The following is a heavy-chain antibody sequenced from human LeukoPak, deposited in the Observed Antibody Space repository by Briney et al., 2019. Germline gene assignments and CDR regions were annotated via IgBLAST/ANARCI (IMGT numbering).Heavy chain of an antibody. J-gene: IGHJ5*02. V-gene: IGHV4-4*02. D-gene: IGHD1-26*01. CDR1: GGSITNTNY. CDR2: VNLQGST. CDR3: ARQEALGSNWFDP. Sequence: SGTLSLTCGVSGGSITNTNYWTWVRQPPGKGLEWIGEVNLQGSTNYNPSLMGRVAISVDTSENHISLQLTSVTAADTAVYYCARQEALGSNWFDPWGQGTLVTVSS.